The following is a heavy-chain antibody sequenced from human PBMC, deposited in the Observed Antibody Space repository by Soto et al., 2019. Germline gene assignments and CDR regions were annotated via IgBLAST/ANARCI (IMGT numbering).Heavy chain of an antibody. CDR2: MYNTGST. CDR1: GGSISSYY. CDR3: AGGWFDP. D-gene: IGHD2-15*01. V-gene: IGHV4-59*12. J-gene: IGHJ5*02. Sequence: NLSETLSLTCTVSGGSISSYYWSWIRQPPGKGLEWIGYMYNTGSTIYNPSLKSRVTISVDTSKNQFSLKLNSVTAADTAVYYCAGGWFDPWGQGTLVTVSS.